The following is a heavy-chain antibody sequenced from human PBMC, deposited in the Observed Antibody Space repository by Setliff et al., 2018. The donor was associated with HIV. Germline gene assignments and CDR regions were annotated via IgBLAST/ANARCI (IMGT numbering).Heavy chain of an antibody. CDR1: GGSISSYY. V-gene: IGHV4-59*01. J-gene: IGHJ3*02. D-gene: IGHD1-26*01. CDR3: ARDRREGKPDAFDI. Sequence: SETLSLTCTVSGGSISSYYWSWIRQPPGKGLEWIGYIYYSGSTNYNPSLKSRVTISVDTSKNQFSLKLSSVTAADTAVCYCARDRREGKPDAFDIWGQGTMVTVSS. CDR2: IYYSGST.